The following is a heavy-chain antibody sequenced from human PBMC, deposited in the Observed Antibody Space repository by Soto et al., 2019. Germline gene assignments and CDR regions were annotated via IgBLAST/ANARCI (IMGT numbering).Heavy chain of an antibody. Sequence: SETLSLTCTVPGGSVSSGSYYWSWIRQPPGKGLEWIGYIYYSGSTNYNPSLTSRVTISVDTSKNQFSLKLSSVTAADTAVYYCARAGSMYSSGRFYYFDYWGQGTLVTVSS. J-gene: IGHJ4*02. CDR3: ARAGSMYSSGRFYYFDY. CDR2: IYYSGST. CDR1: GGSVSSGSYY. D-gene: IGHD6-19*01. V-gene: IGHV4-61*01.